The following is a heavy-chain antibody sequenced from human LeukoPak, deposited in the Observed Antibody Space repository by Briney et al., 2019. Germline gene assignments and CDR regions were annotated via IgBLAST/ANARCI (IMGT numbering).Heavy chain of an antibody. Sequence: GASVKVSCKASGYIFTSYGISWVRQAPGQGLEWMGWISAYNGNTNYAQKLQGRVTMTTDTSTSTAYMELRSLRSDDTAVYYCARDKGYQLADGTFDIWGQGTMVTVSS. J-gene: IGHJ3*02. CDR1: GYIFTSYG. CDR3: ARDKGYQLADGTFDI. V-gene: IGHV1-18*01. CDR2: ISAYNGNT. D-gene: IGHD2-2*01.